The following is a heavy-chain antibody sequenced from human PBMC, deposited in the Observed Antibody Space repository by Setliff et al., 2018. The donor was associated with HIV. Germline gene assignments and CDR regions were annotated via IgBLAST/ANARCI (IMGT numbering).Heavy chain of an antibody. V-gene: IGHV2-5*02. J-gene: IGHJ3*02. D-gene: IGHD3-3*01. Sequence: SGPTLVNPTQPLTLTCIFSGFSLNTHGVSLGWIRQSPGKGLEWLALIYWDDDKRYSPPLRARLTISRDTSKDQVVLTMTDMDPVDTATYYCARRLEDYDAFDMWGQGTKVTVSS. CDR1: GFSLNTHGVS. CDR3: ARRLEDYDAFDM. CDR2: IYWDDDK.